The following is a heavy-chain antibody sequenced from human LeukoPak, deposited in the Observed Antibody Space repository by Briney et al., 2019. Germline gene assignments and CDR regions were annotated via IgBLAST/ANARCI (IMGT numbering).Heavy chain of an antibody. Sequence: SETLSLTCAVYGGSFSGYYWSWIRQPPGKGLEWIGYIYYSGSTNYNPSLKSRVTISVDTSKNQFSLKLSSVTAADTAVYYCARDRPGYYFDYWGQGTLVTVSS. J-gene: IGHJ4*02. CDR2: IYYSGST. D-gene: IGHD3-9*01. CDR3: ARDRPGYYFDY. V-gene: IGHV4-59*01. CDR1: GGSFSGYY.